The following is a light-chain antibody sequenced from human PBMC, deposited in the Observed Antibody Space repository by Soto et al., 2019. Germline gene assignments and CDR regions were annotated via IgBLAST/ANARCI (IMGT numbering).Light chain of an antibody. CDR1: SSDVGGYNS. V-gene: IGLV2-8*01. CDR2: EVS. Sequence: QSALTQPPSASGSPGQSVTISCTGTSSDVGGYNSVSWYQQHPGKAPKLMIYEVSKRPSGVPDRFSGSKSGNTASLTVSGLQAEDEADYYCRSYAGSNTWVFGGGTKLTVL. J-gene: IGLJ3*02. CDR3: RSYAGSNTWV.